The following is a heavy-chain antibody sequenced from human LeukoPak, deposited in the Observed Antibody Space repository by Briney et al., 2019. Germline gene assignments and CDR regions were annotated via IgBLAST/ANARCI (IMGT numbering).Heavy chain of an antibody. J-gene: IGHJ4*02. D-gene: IGHD1-26*01. Sequence: GGSLRLSCAASGFAVSSYAMNWVRQAPGKGLEYVSAITSNGGSTYYADSVKGRFTISRNNSKNTLFLQMNSLRAEDTAVYYCARVGVGAYFDYWGQGALVTVFS. CDR3: ARVGVGAYFDY. CDR1: GFAVSSYA. CDR2: ITSNGGST. V-gene: IGHV3-64*04.